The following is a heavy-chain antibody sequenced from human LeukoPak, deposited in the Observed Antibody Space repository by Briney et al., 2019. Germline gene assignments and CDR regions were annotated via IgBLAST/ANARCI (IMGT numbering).Heavy chain of an antibody. CDR1: GFTFSDYY. Sequence: GGSLRLSCAASGFTFSDYYMSWIRQAPGKGLEWVSYISSSGSTIYYADSVKGRFTISRDNAKNSLYLQMNSLRAEDTAVYYCARDSRVSVAATPHYYYMDVWGKGTTVTISS. V-gene: IGHV3-11*01. CDR3: ARDSRVSVAATPHYYYMDV. CDR2: ISSSGSTI. J-gene: IGHJ6*03. D-gene: IGHD2-15*01.